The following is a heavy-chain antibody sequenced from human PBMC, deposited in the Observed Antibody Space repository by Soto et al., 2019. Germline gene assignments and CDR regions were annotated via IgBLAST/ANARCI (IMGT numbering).Heavy chain of an antibody. CDR3: ANFIAARDFDY. J-gene: IGHJ4*02. CDR1: GFTFSSYA. V-gene: IGHV3-23*01. Sequence: EVQLLESGGGLVQPGGSLRLSCAASGFTFSSYAMNWVRQTPGKGLEWVSAIRGSGGSTYYADSVKGRFTVSRNNSKNTLYLLINSLRAEDTALYYGANFIAARDFDYWGQGTQVTVSS. D-gene: IGHD6-6*01. CDR2: IRGSGGST.